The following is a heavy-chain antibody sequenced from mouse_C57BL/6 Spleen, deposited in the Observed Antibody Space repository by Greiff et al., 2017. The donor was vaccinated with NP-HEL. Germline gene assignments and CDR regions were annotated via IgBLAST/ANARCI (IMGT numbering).Heavy chain of an antibody. D-gene: IGHD1-1*01. J-gene: IGHJ3*01. Sequence: VQLQQSGAELVRPGASVTLSCKASGYTFTDYEMHWVKQTPVHGLEWIGAIDPETGGTAYNQKFKGKAILTADKSSSTAYMELRSLTSEDSAGYYCTRRNQFLLLLRHWGQGTLVTVSA. CDR2: IDPETGGT. V-gene: IGHV1-15*01. CDR3: TRRNQFLLLLRH. CDR1: GYTFTDYE.